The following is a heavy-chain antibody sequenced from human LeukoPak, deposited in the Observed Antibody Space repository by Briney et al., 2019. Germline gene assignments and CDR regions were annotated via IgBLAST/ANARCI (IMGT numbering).Heavy chain of an antibody. J-gene: IGHJ4*02. CDR1: GYSFTSYW. Sequence: GESLKISCKGSGYSFTSYWIGWVRQMPGKGLEWMGIIYPGDSDTRYSPSFQGQVTISADKSISTAYLQWSSLKASDTAMYYCARSRNSVYDSSGYSDYWGQGTLVTVFS. V-gene: IGHV5-51*01. CDR2: IYPGDSDT. CDR3: ARSRNSVYDSSGYSDY. D-gene: IGHD3-22*01.